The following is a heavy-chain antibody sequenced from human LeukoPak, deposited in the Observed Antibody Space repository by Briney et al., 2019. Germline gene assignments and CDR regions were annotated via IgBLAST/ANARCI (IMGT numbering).Heavy chain of an antibody. CDR3: ARAKDSSGYYSLYYFDN. D-gene: IGHD3-22*01. V-gene: IGHV4-38-2*02. CDR2: IYHSGSA. Sequence: SETLSLTCTVSGYSISSGYYWGWIRQPPGKGLEWIGSIYHSGSASYNPSLMSRLTISVDTSKNQFSLKLSSVTAADTAVYYCARAKDSSGYYSLYYFDNWGQGTLSPSRQ. CDR1: GYSISSGYY. J-gene: IGHJ4*02.